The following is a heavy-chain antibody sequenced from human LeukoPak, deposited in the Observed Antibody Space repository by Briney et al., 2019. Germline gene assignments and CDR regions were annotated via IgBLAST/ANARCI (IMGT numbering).Heavy chain of an antibody. Sequence: SVKVSCKASGGTFSSYAISWVRQAPGQGLEWMGGIIPIFGTANYAQKFQGRVTITADESTSTAYMELSSLRSEDTAVYYCARDPIHWSGGSCYSRAYYYYYGMDVWGKGTTVTVSS. D-gene: IGHD2-15*01. CDR1: GGTFSSYA. V-gene: IGHV1-69*13. CDR3: ARDPIHWSGGSCYSRAYYYYYGMDV. J-gene: IGHJ6*04. CDR2: IIPIFGTA.